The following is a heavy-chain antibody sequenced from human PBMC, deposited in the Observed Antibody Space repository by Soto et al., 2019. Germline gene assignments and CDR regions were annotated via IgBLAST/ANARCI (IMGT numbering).Heavy chain of an antibody. V-gene: IGHV4-30-2*01. CDR3: AASLSTQYYDSSGYYPDFDI. Sequence: PSETLSLTCDVSGDSISSSGSSWNWIRQPPGKALEWIGFTYHSGSTYYNPPLESRVTISVDRSKNQFSLKLKSVTAADRAVYYCAASLSTQYYDSSGYYPDFDIWCKGIMVT. J-gene: IGHJ3*02. CDR2: TYHSGST. D-gene: IGHD3-22*01. CDR1: GDSISSSGSS.